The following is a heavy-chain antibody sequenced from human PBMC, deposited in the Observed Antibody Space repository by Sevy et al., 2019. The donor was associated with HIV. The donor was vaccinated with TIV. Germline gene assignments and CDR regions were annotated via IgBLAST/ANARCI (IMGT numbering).Heavy chain of an antibody. Sequence: SETLSLTCTVSGGSISSYYWSWIRQPAGKGLEWIGRIYTSGSTNYNPSLKSRVTMSVDTSKNQFSLKLSSVTAADTAVNYCAGVGGGELWPENFDYWGQGTLVTVSS. J-gene: IGHJ4*02. CDR2: IYTSGST. D-gene: IGHD3-16*01. CDR3: AGVGGGELWPENFDY. V-gene: IGHV4-4*07. CDR1: GGSISSYY.